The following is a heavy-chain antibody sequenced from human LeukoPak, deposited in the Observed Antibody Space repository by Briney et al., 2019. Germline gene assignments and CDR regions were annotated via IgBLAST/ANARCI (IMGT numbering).Heavy chain of an antibody. J-gene: IGHJ4*02. V-gene: IGHV1-46*01. CDR1: GYTFTSYY. CDR2: INPSGGST. D-gene: IGHD6-19*01. CDR3: ARDFSIAVAGNISFDY. Sequence: ASVKVSCKASGYTFTSYYMHWVRQAPGQGLEWMGIINPSGGSTSYAQKFQGRVTMTRDTSTSTVYMELSSLRSEDTAVYYCARDFSIAVAGNISFDYWGQGTLVTVSS.